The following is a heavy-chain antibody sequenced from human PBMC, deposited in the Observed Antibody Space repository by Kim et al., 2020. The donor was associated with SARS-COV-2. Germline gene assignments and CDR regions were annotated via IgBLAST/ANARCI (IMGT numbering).Heavy chain of an antibody. CDR2: IYHRGSI. V-gene: IGHV4-4*02. J-gene: IGHJ4*02. Sequence: SETLSLTCAVSRASISGANWWSWVRQPPGKGLEWIGEIYHRGSINYNPSLKSRVTISVDKSKNQFSLQLSSVTAADTAVYHCARHGEYYFDYWGQGTLVTVSP. D-gene: IGHD7-27*01. CDR1: RASISGANW. CDR3: ARHGEYYFDY.